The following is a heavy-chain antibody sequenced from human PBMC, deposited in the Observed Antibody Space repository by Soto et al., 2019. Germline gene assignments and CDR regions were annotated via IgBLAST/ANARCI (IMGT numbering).Heavy chain of an antibody. D-gene: IGHD3-16*02. CDR1: GFTFGDYA. J-gene: IGHJ3*02. V-gene: IGHV3-49*03. CDR3: TRDNLHYCLGSYRPDNAFHI. Sequence: SLRLSCTASGFTFGDYAMSWFRQAPGKGLEWVGFIRSKAYGGTTEYAASVKGRFTISRDDSKSIAYLQMNSLKNEDTAVYYCTRDNLHYCLGSYRPDNAFHISCQAQIVSVS. CDR2: IRSKAYGGTT.